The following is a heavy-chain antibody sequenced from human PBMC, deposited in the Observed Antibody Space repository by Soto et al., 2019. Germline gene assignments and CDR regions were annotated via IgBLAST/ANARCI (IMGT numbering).Heavy chain of an antibody. CDR2: ISGSGGST. CDR3: EKMADFWSGPSPIRWFDP. V-gene: IGHV3-23*01. J-gene: IGHJ5*02. CDR1: GFTFSSYA. Sequence: GGSLRLSCAASGFTFSSYAMSWVRQAPGKGLEWVSAISGSGGSTYYADSVKGRFTISRDNSKNTLYLQMNSLRAEDTAVYYCEKMADFWSGPSPIRWFDPWGQGTLVTVSS. D-gene: IGHD3-3*01.